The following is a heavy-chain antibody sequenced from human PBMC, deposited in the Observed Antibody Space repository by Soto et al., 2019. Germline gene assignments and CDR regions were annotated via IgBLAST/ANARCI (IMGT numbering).Heavy chain of an antibody. Sequence: QVQLQESGPGLVKPSETLSLTCTVSGGSMRRYYWNWIRQPAGEGLEWIGLIYARGSTKYNPSLESRVTMFVDVSQNQFSLRLTSVTAADTAVYYCAGIGEEIYYGMDVWGQGTTVTVSS. D-gene: IGHD3-3*01. CDR2: IYARGST. J-gene: IGHJ6*02. V-gene: IGHV4-4*07. CDR3: AGIGEEIYYGMDV. CDR1: GGSMRRYY.